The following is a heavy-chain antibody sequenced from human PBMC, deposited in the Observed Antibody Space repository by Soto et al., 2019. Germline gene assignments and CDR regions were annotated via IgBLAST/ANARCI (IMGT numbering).Heavy chain of an antibody. Sequence: QVQLVESGGGVVQPGRSLRLSCAASGFTFSSFGMHWVRQAPGKGLEWVAVASYDGSYKYYADSVKGRFTISRDNSKNTLYLQMTSLRAEDRAVYYCAKERAVVATTPHFDYWGQGTLVTVSS. D-gene: IGHD5-12*01. V-gene: IGHV3-30*18. CDR3: AKERAVVATTPHFDY. J-gene: IGHJ4*02. CDR1: GFTFSSFG. CDR2: ASYDGSYK.